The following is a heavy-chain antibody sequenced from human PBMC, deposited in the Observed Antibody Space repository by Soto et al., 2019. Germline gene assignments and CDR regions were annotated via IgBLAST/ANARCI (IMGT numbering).Heavy chain of an antibody. CDR3: AEDTGLNYYYYYMDV. Sequence: SVKVSCKASGFTFTSSAMQWVRQARGQRLEWIGWIVVGSGNTNYAQKFQERVTITRDMSTSTAYMELSSLRSEDTAVYYCAEDTGLNYYYYYMDVWGKGTTVTVSS. CDR1: GFTFTSSA. V-gene: IGHV1-58*02. D-gene: IGHD3-16*01. J-gene: IGHJ6*03. CDR2: IVVGSGNT.